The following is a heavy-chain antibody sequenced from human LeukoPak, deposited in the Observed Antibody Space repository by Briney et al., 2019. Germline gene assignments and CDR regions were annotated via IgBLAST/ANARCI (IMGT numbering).Heavy chain of an antibody. CDR2: INQNGITT. Sequence: GGSLRLSCAASGFIFRNYWMHWVRQAPGKGLVWVARINQNGITTTYTDSVKGRFTISRDNSRSTLYLQMNSLRPEDTAIYYCAREGYYGSGSPPSLYFDYWGQGTLVTVSS. D-gene: IGHD3-10*01. J-gene: IGHJ4*02. CDR1: GFIFRNYW. CDR3: AREGYYGSGSPPSLYFDY. V-gene: IGHV3-74*01.